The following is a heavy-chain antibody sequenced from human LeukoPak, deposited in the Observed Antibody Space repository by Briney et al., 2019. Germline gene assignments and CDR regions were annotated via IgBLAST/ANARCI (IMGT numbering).Heavy chain of an antibody. D-gene: IGHD5-12*01. CDR2: LHGDGIAH. CDR1: GFTLSGYC. V-gene: IGHV3-7*01. Sequence: GWSLILSCAASGFTLSGYCRSWVRQAPGKGLWGVARLHGDGIAHYYVDPVKGGFTISRDNAKNSLNLQMYSLRLDDTAVYYCARGGYSFDYLGQGTLVTVSS. J-gene: IGHJ4*02. CDR3: ARGGYSFDY.